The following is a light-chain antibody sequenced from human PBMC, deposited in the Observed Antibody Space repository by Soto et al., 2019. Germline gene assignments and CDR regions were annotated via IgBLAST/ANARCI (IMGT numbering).Light chain of an antibody. CDR1: QGIGSW. Sequence: DIQMTQSPSSVSASVGERVTITCRASQGIGSWLAWYQQKPGQAPKILIYGASSLQRGVPSRFSGSGSGTDITITISSLQHEDFVTYYYQQDNSFPWTFGQGTKVEIK. CDR3: QQDNSFPWT. J-gene: IGKJ1*01. V-gene: IGKV1-12*01. CDR2: GAS.